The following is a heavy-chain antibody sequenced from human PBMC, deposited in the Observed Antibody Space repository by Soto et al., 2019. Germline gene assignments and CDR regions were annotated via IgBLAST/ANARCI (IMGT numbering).Heavy chain of an antibody. CDR2: IDPSDSYT. CDR3: ARHVVYAKLCYYGMDV. Sequence: GESLKISCKGSGYSFTSYWISWVRQMPGKGLEWMGRIDPSDSYTNYSPSFQGHATISADNSISTAYLQWSSLKAADTAMYYCARHVVYAKLCYYGMDVWGQGTTVTVSS. D-gene: IGHD2-8*02. J-gene: IGHJ6*02. V-gene: IGHV5-10-1*01. CDR1: GYSFTSYW.